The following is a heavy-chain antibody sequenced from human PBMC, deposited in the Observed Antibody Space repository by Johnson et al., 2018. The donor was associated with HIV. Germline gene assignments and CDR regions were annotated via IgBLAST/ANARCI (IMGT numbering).Heavy chain of an antibody. CDR1: GFTFSSYW. CDR2: TSHDGSNK. CDR3: TSQRKYSHHGPSAFDI. J-gene: IGHJ3*02. V-gene: IGHV3-30-3*01. Sequence: QVQLVESGGGLVQPGGSLRLSCAASGFTFSSYWMSWVRQAPGKGLEWVSVTSHDGSNKYYADSVRGRFTISRDSSKNTAYLQMNSLKTEDTAVYYCTSQRKYSHHGPSAFDIWGQGTMVTVSS. D-gene: IGHD5-18*01.